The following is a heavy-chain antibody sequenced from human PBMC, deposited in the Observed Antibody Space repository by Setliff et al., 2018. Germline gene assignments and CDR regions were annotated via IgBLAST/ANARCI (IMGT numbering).Heavy chain of an antibody. CDR2: INRDGSST. Sequence: GGSLRLSCAASGFSFSNYWMHWVRQAPGKGLVWVSRINRDGSSTNYADSVKGRFTMSRDSSTNTLYLQMNSLRAEDTAVYYCARDGHNVYYFDYWGLGTLVTVSS. V-gene: IGHV3-74*01. D-gene: IGHD1-1*01. CDR3: ARDGHNVYYFDY. CDR1: GFSFSNYW. J-gene: IGHJ4*02.